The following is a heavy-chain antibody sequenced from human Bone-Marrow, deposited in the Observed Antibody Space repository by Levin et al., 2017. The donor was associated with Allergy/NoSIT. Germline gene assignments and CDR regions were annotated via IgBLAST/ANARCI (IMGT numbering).Heavy chain of an antibody. Sequence: PGGSLRLSCAASGFSLRSYWMHWVRQGPGKRLLWVARIISDGTSASYADSVKGRFTISRDNAKNTLHLQMNSLRAEDMALYFCARDVGGDNAFDLWGQGTKVTVSS. V-gene: IGHV3-74*01. CDR3: ARDVGGDNAFDL. CDR1: GFSLRSYW. J-gene: IGHJ3*01. CDR2: IISDGTSA. D-gene: IGHD2-21*01.